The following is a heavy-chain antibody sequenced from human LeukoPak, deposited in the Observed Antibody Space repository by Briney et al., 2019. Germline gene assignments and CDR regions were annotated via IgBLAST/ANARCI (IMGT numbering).Heavy chain of an antibody. Sequence: ASVKVSCKASGYTFTGYNMHWVRQAPGQGLEWMGRINPNSGGTNYAQRFQGWVTMTRDTSISTAYMELSSLRSEDTAVYYCAREAGYSSGWFIGHYWGQGTLVTVSS. V-gene: IGHV1-2*04. CDR2: INPNSGGT. CDR1: GYTFTGYN. CDR3: AREAGYSSGWFIGHY. J-gene: IGHJ4*02. D-gene: IGHD6-19*01.